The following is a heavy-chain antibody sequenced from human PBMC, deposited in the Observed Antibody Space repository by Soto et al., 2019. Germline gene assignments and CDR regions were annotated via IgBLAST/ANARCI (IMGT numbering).Heavy chain of an antibody. V-gene: IGHV3-30-3*01. J-gene: IGHJ6*02. CDR1: GFTFSSYA. D-gene: IGHD3-3*01. Sequence: QVQLVESGGGVVQPGRSLRLSCAASGFTFSSYAMHWVRQAPGKGLEWVAVISYDGSNKYYADSVKGRFTISRDNSKNTLYLQMNSLRAEDTAVYYCARETYSDFWGGPYCGLDVWGQGTTVTVSS. CDR2: ISYDGSNK. CDR3: ARETYSDFWGGPYCGLDV.